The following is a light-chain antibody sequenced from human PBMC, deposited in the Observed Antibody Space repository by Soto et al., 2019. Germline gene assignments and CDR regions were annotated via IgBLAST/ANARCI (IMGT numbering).Light chain of an antibody. J-gene: IGKJ1*01. CDR2: DAS. CDR3: QQYNSYWT. CDR1: QTVNNNY. V-gene: IGKV3-20*01. Sequence: DILLPQSPGTLSFAPVEIAIPSFRASQTVNNNYLAWCPQKPGQAPRLLIYDASNRATGIPARFSGSGSGTEFTLTISSLQPDEFATYDCQQYNSYWTCGQGTKGDIK.